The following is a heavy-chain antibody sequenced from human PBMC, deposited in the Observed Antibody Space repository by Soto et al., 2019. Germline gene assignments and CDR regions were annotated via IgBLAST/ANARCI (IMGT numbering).Heavy chain of an antibody. J-gene: IGHJ6*02. CDR3: AREGLVVYGMDV. Sequence: ASVKVSCKASGYTFTSYYMHWVRQAPGQGLEWMGIINPSGGSTSYAQKFQGRVTMTRDTSTSTVYMELSSLRSEDTAVYDCAREGLVVYGMDVWGQGTTVTVSS. CDR2: INPSGGST. CDR1: GYTFTSYY. V-gene: IGHV1-46*01. D-gene: IGHD2-15*01.